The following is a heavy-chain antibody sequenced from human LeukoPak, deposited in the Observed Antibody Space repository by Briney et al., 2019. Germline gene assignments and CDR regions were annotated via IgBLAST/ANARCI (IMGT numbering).Heavy chain of an antibody. CDR1: GDSVSSNSVA. CDR3: ARQLGAFDI. J-gene: IGHJ3*02. V-gene: IGHV6-1*01. D-gene: IGHD3-16*01. Sequence: SQTLSPTCAISGDSVSSNSVAWNWLRQSPSRGLEWLGRTYYRSKWYYDYAASLESRIIINPDTSKNQFSLQLNSVTPEDTAVYYCARQLGAFDIWGQGTMVTVSS. CDR2: TYYRSKWYY.